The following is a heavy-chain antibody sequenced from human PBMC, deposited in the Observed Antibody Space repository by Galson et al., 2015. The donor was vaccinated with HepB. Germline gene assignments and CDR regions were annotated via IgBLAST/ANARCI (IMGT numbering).Heavy chain of an antibody. V-gene: IGHV3-33*01. Sequence: SLRLSCAASGFTFSSYGMHWVRQAPGKGLEWVAVIWYDGSNKYYADSVKGRFTISRDNPKNTLYLQMNSLRAEDTAVYYCARGRSYYDSSGYFFEDYYYMDVWGKGTTVTVSS. CDR1: GFTFSSYG. D-gene: IGHD3-22*01. CDR3: ARGRSYYDSSGYFFEDYYYMDV. CDR2: IWYDGSNK. J-gene: IGHJ6*03.